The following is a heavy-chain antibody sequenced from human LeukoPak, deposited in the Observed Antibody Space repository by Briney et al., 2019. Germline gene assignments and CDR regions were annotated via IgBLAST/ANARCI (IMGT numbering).Heavy chain of an antibody. J-gene: IGHJ6*03. Sequence: GGSLRLSCAASGFTFSSYWMSWVRQAPGKGLEWVANIKQDGSEKYYVDSVKGRFTISRDNAKTSLYLQMNSLRAEDTAVYYCARDPPAAATYYYYMDVWGKGTTVTVSS. CDR1: GFTFSSYW. CDR3: ARDPPAAATYYYYMDV. CDR2: IKQDGSEK. V-gene: IGHV3-7*01. D-gene: IGHD6-25*01.